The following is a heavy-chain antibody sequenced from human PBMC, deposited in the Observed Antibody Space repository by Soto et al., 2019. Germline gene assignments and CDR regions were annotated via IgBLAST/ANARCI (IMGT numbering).Heavy chain of an antibody. CDR1: GGTFSNYA. CDR3: ARGGITIFGGRRDYYYAMDV. V-gene: IGHV1-69*13. J-gene: IGHJ6*02. CDR2: IIPIFGTA. D-gene: IGHD3-3*01. Sequence: SAKVSCKVSGGTFSNYAISWARQAPGQRREWMGGIIPIFGTANYAQKFQGRVTITEDESTSTAYMELSRLRSEETAVYYCARGGITIFGGRRDYYYAMDVWGQGTTATVSS.